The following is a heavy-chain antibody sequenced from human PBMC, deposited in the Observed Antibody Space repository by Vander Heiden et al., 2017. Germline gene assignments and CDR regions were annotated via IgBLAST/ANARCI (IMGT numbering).Heavy chain of an antibody. V-gene: IGHV3-7*01. D-gene: IGHD6-19*01. CDR1: GFTFSSSW. CDR2: IKQDGSEK. J-gene: IGHJ4*02. Sequence: EVQLVESGGGLVQPGGSLRLSCAASGFTFSSSWMSWVRQAPGKGLEWVANIKQDGSEKYYVDSVKGRFTISRDNAKNSLYLQMNSLRAEDTAVYYCARSLSRIAVAGTSDYWGQGTLVTVSS. CDR3: ARSLSRIAVAGTSDY.